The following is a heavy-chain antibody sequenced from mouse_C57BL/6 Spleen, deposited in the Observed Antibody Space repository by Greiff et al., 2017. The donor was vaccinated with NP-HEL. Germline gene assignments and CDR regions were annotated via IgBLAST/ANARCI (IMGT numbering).Heavy chain of an antibody. CDR2: ISSGSSTI. CDR1: GFTFSDYG. J-gene: IGHJ2*01. Sequence: EVKLVESGGGLVKPGGSLKLSCAASGFTFSDYGMHWVRQAPEQGLEWVAYISSGSSTIYYADTVKGRFTISRDNAKNTLFLQMTSLRSEDTAMYYCARDYGSSYYFDYWGQGTTLTVSS. CDR3: ARDYGSSYYFDY. V-gene: IGHV5-17*01. D-gene: IGHD1-1*01.